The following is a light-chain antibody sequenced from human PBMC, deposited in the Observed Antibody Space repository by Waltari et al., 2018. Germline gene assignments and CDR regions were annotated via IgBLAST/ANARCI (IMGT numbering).Light chain of an antibody. CDR1: SSDVGGYNY. CDR3: ASYTGHSDVV. Sequence: QSALTQPASVSGSPGQSITISCTGTSSDVGGYNYVSWYQQHPGKVPKPIIFDVSNRPAGVTNGVAGSKSGDTASLAISGLQAEDEADYYCASYTGHSDVVFGGGSKLTGL. V-gene: IGLV2-14*01. CDR2: DVS. J-gene: IGLJ2*01.